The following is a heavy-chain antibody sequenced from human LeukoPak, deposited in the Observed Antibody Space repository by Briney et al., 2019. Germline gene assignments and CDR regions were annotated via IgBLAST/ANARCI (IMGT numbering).Heavy chain of an antibody. Sequence: PSQTLSLTCTVSGGSISSGDYYWSWIRQPPGKGLEWIGYIYYSGSTYQNPFFKSRVTILVDTSKNQFALKLSSVTVADTAVYYCVRRYCSGGRCYLDDWGQGTLVTVSS. CDR2: IYYSGST. J-gene: IGHJ4*02. CDR1: GGSISSGDYY. D-gene: IGHD2-15*01. CDR3: VRRYCSGGRCYLDD. V-gene: IGHV4-30-4*01.